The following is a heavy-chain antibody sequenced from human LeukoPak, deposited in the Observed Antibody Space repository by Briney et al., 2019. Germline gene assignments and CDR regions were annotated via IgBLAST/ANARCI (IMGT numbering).Heavy chain of an antibody. Sequence: PSETLSLTRTVSGGSISSYYWSWIRQPPGKGLEWIGYIYYSGSTNYNPSLKSRVTISVDTSKNQFSLKLSSVTAADTAVYYCARHGGAAAGYNWFDPWGQGTLVTVSS. CDR1: GGSISSYY. V-gene: IGHV4-59*08. J-gene: IGHJ5*02. CDR3: ARHGGAAAGYNWFDP. CDR2: IYYSGST. D-gene: IGHD6-13*01.